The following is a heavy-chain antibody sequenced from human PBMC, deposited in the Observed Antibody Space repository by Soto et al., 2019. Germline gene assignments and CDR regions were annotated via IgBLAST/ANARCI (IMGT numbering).Heavy chain of an antibody. D-gene: IGHD5-12*01. J-gene: IGHJ4*02. CDR2: ISAYNGNT. CDR1: GYTFTSYG. Sequence: QVQLVQSGAEVKKPGASVKVSCKASGYTFTSYGISWVRQAPGQGLEWMGWISAYNGNTNYAQKLQGRVTMTTDTSASTAYMELRSLRSDDTAVYYCARVHIVATIGPVGDYWGQGTLVTVSS. CDR3: ARVHIVATIGPVGDY. V-gene: IGHV1-18*01.